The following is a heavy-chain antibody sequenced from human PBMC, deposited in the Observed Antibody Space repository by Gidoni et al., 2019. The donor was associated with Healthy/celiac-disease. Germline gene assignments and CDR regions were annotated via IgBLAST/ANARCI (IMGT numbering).Heavy chain of an antibody. D-gene: IGHD6-13*01. CDR3: AREGEGEIAAAGPYYFDY. CDR1: GFTFSSYG. Sequence: VQLVESGGGVVHPGRSLRLSCAASGFTFSSYGMHWVRQAPGKGLEWVAVIWYEGSKKYYADSVKGRFTISRDNSKNTLYLQMNSLRAEDTAVYYCAREGEGEIAAAGPYYFDYWGQGTLVTVSS. CDR2: IWYEGSKK. V-gene: IGHV3-33*01. J-gene: IGHJ4*02.